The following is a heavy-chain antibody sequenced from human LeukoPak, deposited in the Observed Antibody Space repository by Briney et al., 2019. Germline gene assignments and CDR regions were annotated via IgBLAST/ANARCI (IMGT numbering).Heavy chain of an antibody. V-gene: IGHV3-30*03. CDR3: VRGGSPPTSTWSLDE. D-gene: IGHD2-2*01. CDR1: GFTFSGFG. Sequence: GGSLRLSCVGSGFTFSGFGMHWVRQAPGKGLEWVAVISYNARHEYYRDSVKGRFSISRDNSKNTVSLQMDSLTIEDTAVYYCVRGGSPPTSTWSLDEWGQGTLVSVSS. J-gene: IGHJ4*02. CDR2: ISYNARHE.